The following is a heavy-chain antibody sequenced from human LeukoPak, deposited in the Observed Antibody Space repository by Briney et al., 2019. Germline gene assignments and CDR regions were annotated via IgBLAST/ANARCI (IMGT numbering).Heavy chain of an antibody. CDR1: GFTFTDYY. D-gene: IGHD3-10*01. CDR3: ARALGSGSYYQAY. J-gene: IGHJ4*02. CDR2: INLNSGAT. V-gene: IGHV1-2*02. Sequence: GASVTVSCKASGFTFTDYYMHWVRQAPGQGLEWMGWINLNSGATGSAQKFQGSVTMTRDTSISTAYMELSRLRSDGTAVFYCARALGSGSYYQAYWGQGTLVTVSS.